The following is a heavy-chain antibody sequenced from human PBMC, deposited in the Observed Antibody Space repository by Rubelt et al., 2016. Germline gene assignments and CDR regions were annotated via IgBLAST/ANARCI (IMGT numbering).Heavy chain of an antibody. CDR1: GFTFTTHG. Sequence: GSGGGLVQPGGSLRLSCAASGFTFTTHGMSWVRQAPGKGLEWVSTISESGGGTYYADSVRGRFTISRDNSENTLYLQMNSLRAEDTAVYYCARDSAGVGVDYWGQGTLVTVSS. CDR3: ARDSAGVGVDY. D-gene: IGHD1-26*01. V-gene: IGHV3-23*01. J-gene: IGHJ4*02. CDR2: ISESGGGT.